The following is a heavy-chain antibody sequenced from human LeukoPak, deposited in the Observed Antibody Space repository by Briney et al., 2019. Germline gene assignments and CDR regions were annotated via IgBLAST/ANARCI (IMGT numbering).Heavy chain of an antibody. CDR1: GFAFSAYG. CDR2: IRYDGDQS. D-gene: IGHD3-10*01. CDR3: TKEGYYGSRSFPDY. J-gene: IGHJ4*02. V-gene: IGHV3-30*02. Sequence: GGSLRLSCAASGFAFSAYGMHWVRQPPGKGLEWVAFIRYDGDQSFYAGSVKRRFTISRDNSKNTVYLQMNSLRPEDTAVYYCTKEGYYGSRSFPDYWGQGTLVTVSS.